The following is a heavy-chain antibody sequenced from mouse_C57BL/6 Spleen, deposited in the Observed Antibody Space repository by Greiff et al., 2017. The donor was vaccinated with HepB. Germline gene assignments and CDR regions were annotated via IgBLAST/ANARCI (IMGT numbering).Heavy chain of an antibody. CDR2: IHPNSGST. CDR3: AKITTVVGYFDY. D-gene: IGHD1-1*01. Sequence: QVQLQQPGAELVKPGASVKLSCKASGYTFTSYWMHWVKQRPGQGLEWIGMIHPNSGSTNYNEKFKSKATLTVDKSSSTAYMQLSSLTSEDSAVYYCAKITTVVGYFDYWGQGTTLTVSS. V-gene: IGHV1-64*01. J-gene: IGHJ2*01. CDR1: GYTFTSYW.